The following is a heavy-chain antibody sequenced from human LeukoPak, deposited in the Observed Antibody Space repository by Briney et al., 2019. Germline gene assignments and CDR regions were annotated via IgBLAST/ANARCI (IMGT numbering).Heavy chain of an antibody. J-gene: IGHJ6*02. D-gene: IGHD5-18*01. Sequence: PSETPSLTCAVYGGSFSGYYWSWIRQPPGKGLEWIGEINHSGSTNYNPSLKSRVTISVDTSKNQFSLKLSSVTAADTAVYYCAREGPGGYSYGMDVWGQGTTVTVSS. V-gene: IGHV4-34*01. CDR1: GGSFSGYY. CDR2: INHSGST. CDR3: AREGPGGYSYGMDV.